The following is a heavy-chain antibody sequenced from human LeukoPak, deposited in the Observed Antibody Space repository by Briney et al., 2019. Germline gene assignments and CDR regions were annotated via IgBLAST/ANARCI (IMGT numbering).Heavy chain of an antibody. Sequence: PGGSLRLSCAASGFTFSSYWMSWVRQAPGKGLEWVANIKQDGSEKYYVDSVKGRFTISRDNAKNSLYLQMNSLRAEDTAVYYCARGGGYGSGSYTYYYMDVWGKGTTVTISS. J-gene: IGHJ6*03. CDR2: IKQDGSEK. D-gene: IGHD3-10*01. CDR3: ARGGGYGSGSYTYYYMDV. V-gene: IGHV3-7*01. CDR1: GFTFSSYW.